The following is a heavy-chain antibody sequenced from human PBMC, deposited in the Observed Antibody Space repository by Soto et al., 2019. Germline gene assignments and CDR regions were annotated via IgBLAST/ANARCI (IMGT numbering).Heavy chain of an antibody. CDR3: AKDISPDSSGWDYYYYGMDV. V-gene: IGHV3-43*01. D-gene: IGHD3-22*01. CDR1: GFTFDDYT. J-gene: IGHJ6*02. Sequence: GGSLRLSCAASGFTFDDYTMHWVRQAPGKGLEWVSLISWDGGSTYYADSVKGRFTISRDNSKNSLYLQMNSLRTEDTALYYCAKDISPDSSGWDYYYYGMDVWGQGTTVTVSS. CDR2: ISWDGGST.